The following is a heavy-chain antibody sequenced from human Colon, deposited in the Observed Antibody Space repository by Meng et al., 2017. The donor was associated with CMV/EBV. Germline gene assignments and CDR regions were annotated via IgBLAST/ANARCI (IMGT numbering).Heavy chain of an antibody. V-gene: IGHV1-46*01. Sequence: SVKVSCKASGYTFTSYYMHWVRQAPGQGLEWMGIINPSGGSTSYAQKFQGRVTMTRDTSTSTVYMELSSLRSEDTAVYYCARMEYSYGYLGWFDPWGQGTLVTVSS. D-gene: IGHD5-18*01. CDR2: INPSGGST. J-gene: IGHJ5*02. CDR3: ARMEYSYGYLGWFDP. CDR1: GYTFTSYY.